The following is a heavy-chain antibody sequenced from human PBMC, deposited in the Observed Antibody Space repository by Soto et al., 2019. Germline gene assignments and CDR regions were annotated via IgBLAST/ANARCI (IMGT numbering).Heavy chain of an antibody. J-gene: IGHJ6*02. Sequence: QITLKESGPTLVKPTQTLTLTCTFSGFSLSTGGMGVGWIRQPPGKALEWLALIYWDGDRRYSPSLMNRLTNAKDTSKNQAVGTMTNRDPVDTATYDCGHRRGGGDGLQSYSPHDYYGMDIWGQGTTVTVSS. CDR1: GFSLSTGGMG. CDR2: IYWDGDR. CDR3: GHRRGGGDGLQSYSPHDYYGMDI. V-gene: IGHV2-5*02. D-gene: IGHD3-16*01.